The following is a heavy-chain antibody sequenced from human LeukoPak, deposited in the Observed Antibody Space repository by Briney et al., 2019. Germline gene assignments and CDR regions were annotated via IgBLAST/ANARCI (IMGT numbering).Heavy chain of an antibody. D-gene: IGHD3-22*01. V-gene: IGHV3-43*02. CDR1: GFTFDGYA. CDR2: ISGDGGST. Sequence: GGSLRLSCAASGFTFDGYAMHWVRQAPGKGLEWVSLISGDGGSTYYADSVKGRFTISRDNSKNSLYLQMNSLRTEDTALYYCAKGQQRYYYDSSGYTFDYWGLGTLVTVSS. J-gene: IGHJ4*02. CDR3: AKGQQRYYYDSSGYTFDY.